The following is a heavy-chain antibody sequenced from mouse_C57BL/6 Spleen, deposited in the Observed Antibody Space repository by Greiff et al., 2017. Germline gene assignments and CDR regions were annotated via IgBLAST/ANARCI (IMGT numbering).Heavy chain of an antibody. CDR1: GYTFTSYW. J-gene: IGHJ3*01. CDR3: ESPLGGYYGFAY. D-gene: IGHD2-3*01. Sequence: QVQLQQPGAELVKPGASVKMSCKASGYTFTSYWITWVKQRPGQGLEWIGDIYPGSGSTNYNEKFKSKATLTVDTSSSTAYMQLSSLTSEDSAVYYCESPLGGYYGFAYWGQGTLVTVSA. V-gene: IGHV1-55*01. CDR2: IYPGSGST.